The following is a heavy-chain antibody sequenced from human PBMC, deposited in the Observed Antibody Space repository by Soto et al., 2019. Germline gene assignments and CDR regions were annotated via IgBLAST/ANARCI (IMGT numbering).Heavy chain of an antibody. J-gene: IGHJ6*02. CDR1: GFTFSSYA. CDR2: ISYDGSNK. CDR3: ARGNDSSSWYGGWGYYYGMDV. V-gene: IGHV3-30-3*01. Sequence: QVQLVESGGGVVQPGRSLRLSCAASGFTFSSYAMYWVRQAPGKGLEWVAVISYDGSNKYYADSVKGRFTISRDNSKNTLYLQMNSLRAEDTAVYYCARGNDSSSWYGGWGYYYGMDVWGQGTTVTVSS. D-gene: IGHD6-13*01.